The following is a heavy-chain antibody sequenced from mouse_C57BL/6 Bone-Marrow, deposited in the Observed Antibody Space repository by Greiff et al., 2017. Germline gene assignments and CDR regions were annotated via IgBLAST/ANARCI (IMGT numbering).Heavy chain of an antibody. CDR1: GYTFTSYW. CDR2: IYPGNSDT. J-gene: IGHJ3*01. CDR3: TRGGWLLAWFAY. Sequence: VQLQQSGTVLARPGASVKMSCKTSGYTFTSYWMHWVKQRPGQGLEWIGAIYPGNSDTSYNQKFKGKAKLTAVTSASTAYMELSRLTNEDSAVYYCTRGGWLLAWFAYWGQGTLVTVSA. D-gene: IGHD2-3*01. V-gene: IGHV1-5*01.